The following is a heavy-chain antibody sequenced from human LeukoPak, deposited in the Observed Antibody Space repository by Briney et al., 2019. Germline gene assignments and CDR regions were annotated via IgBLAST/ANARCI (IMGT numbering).Heavy chain of an antibody. CDR3: ARGGSDTAMAHDY. J-gene: IGHJ4*02. CDR1: GFTFSTYW. V-gene: IGHV3-74*01. D-gene: IGHD5-18*01. Sequence: AGGSLRLSCAASGFTFSTYWMHWVRQAPGKGLVWVSRINTDGSTTSYADSVKGRFTISRDNAKNTLYLQMNSLRAEDTAVYFCARGGSDTAMAHDYWGQGTLVTVSS. CDR2: INTDGSTT.